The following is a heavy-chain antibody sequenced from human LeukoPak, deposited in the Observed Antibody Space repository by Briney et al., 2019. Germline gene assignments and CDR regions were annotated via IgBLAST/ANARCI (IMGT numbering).Heavy chain of an antibody. CDR1: GDSVSNNSAA. CDR2: TYKRSKWYN. D-gene: IGHD1-26*01. Sequence: SQTLSLTCVIYGDSVSNNSAAWPWIRQSPSRGLEWLGRTYKRSKWYNDYGPSVKGRITIKPNTYKNQFSLKLNSVTPEDSAGYYCARDRELDKFCDAYDIWGQGTMVIVS. V-gene: IGHV6-1*01. J-gene: IGHJ3*02. CDR3: ARDRELDKFCDAYDI.